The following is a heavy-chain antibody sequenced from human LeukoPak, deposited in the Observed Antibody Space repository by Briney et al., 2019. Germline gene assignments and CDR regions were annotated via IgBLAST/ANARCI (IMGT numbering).Heavy chain of an antibody. V-gene: IGHV3-30-3*01. D-gene: IGHD6-19*01. CDR1: GFTFNSYA. Sequence: PGRSLRLSCAASGFTFNSYAMTWVRQAPGKGLEWVAVISYDGAEKYYADSVKGRFTISRDNSKNMVYLQMNSLRSEDTSLYYCAWGIAVASWGQGTLVTVSS. CDR3: AWGIAVAS. J-gene: IGHJ5*02. CDR2: ISYDGAEK.